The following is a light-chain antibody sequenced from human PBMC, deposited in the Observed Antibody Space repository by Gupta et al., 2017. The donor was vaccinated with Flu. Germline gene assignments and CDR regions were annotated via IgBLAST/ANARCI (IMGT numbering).Light chain of an antibody. CDR3: QQYNNWHALT. CDR1: QSVSSN. Sequence: EIVMTQSPATMSVSPGERATLSCRASQSVSSNLAWYHQKPGQAPRLLIYGASTRATGIPARFSGSGSGTEFTLTISSLQSEDFAVYYCQQYNNWHALTFGGGTKVEIK. CDR2: GAS. J-gene: IGKJ4*01. V-gene: IGKV3-15*01.